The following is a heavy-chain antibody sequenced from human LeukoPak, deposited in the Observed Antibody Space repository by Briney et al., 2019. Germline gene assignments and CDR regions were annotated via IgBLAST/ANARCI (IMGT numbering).Heavy chain of an antibody. CDR1: GFTVSSNY. CDR2: IKQDGSEI. CDR3: ARGPT. J-gene: IGHJ4*02. Sequence: GGSLRLSCAASGFTVSSNYMSWVRQAPGKGLEWVASIKQDGSEIYYVDSVKGRFTISRDNARNSLYLQMNSLRAEDTAVYYCARGPTWGQGTLVTVSS. V-gene: IGHV3-7*01.